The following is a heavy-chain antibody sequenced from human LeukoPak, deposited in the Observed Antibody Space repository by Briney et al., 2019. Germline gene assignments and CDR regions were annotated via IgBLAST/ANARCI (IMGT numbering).Heavy chain of an antibody. V-gene: IGHV4-34*01. CDR3: GRGIGSGSYYRTF. D-gene: IGHD3-10*01. CDR1: GGSFSGYY. J-gene: IGHJ4*02. Sequence: PSETLSLTCAVYGGSFSGYYWSWIRQPPGKGLEWIGEINHSGSPNYNPSLKSRGHISVDTSKNQFSLKLSSVTAADTAVYYCGRGIGSGSYYRTFWGQGTLVTVSS. CDR2: INHSGSP.